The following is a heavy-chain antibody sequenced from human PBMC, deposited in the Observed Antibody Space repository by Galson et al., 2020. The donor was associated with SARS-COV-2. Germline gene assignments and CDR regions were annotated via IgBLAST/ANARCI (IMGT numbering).Heavy chain of an antibody. CDR2: IRSSGGSS. D-gene: IGHD3-10*01. CDR3: AKAGGSGIYYNVLNY. V-gene: IGHV3-23*01. CDR1: GFTFSSDA. J-gene: IGHJ4*02. Sequence: GGSLRLSCAASGFTFSSDAMSWVSQAPGKGLEWVSVIRSSGGSSYYADSVKGRFTIYRDNSKNTLYLQMDSLRAEDTAVYYCAKAGGSGIYYNVLNYWGQGSLVTVSS.